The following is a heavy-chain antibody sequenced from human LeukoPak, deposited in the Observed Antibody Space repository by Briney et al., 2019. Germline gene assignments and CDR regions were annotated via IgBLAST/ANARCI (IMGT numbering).Heavy chain of an antibody. Sequence: GGSLRLSCAASGFTFSNSAMHWVRQAPGKGLEWVAVISHNGGNTYYADSVRGRFTISRDNAKNSLYLQMNSLRAEDTAVYYCARDRMVRGVPLDYWGQGTLVTVSS. D-gene: IGHD3-10*01. CDR1: GFTFSNSA. CDR3: ARDRMVRGVPLDY. V-gene: IGHV3-30-3*01. J-gene: IGHJ4*02. CDR2: ISHNGGNT.